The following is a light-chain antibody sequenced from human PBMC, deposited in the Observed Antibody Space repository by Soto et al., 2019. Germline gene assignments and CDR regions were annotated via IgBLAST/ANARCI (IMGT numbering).Light chain of an antibody. J-gene: IGKJ1*01. CDR2: DAS. Sequence: DIQMTQSPSTLSASVGDRVTITCRASQSISSWLAWYQQKPGKAPKLLIYDASSLESGVPSRFSGSGSGTEFTLTISSLQPDDFATYYCQQDNSWGTFGQGTKGEIK. CDR1: QSISSW. CDR3: QQDNSWGT. V-gene: IGKV1-5*01.